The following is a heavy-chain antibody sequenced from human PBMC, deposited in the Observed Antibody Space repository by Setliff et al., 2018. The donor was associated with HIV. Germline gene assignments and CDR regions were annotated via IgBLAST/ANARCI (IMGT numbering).Heavy chain of an antibody. D-gene: IGHD6-13*01. Sequence: GGSLRLSCAASGFTFSSYTMNWVRQAPGKGLEWISSISGSSAYIYYADSVKGRFTISRGNAKNSLYLQMNSLRAEDTAVYYCARDLSPGITAPLDYWGQGTLVTVSS. V-gene: IGHV3-21*01. CDR1: GFTFSSYT. J-gene: IGHJ4*02. CDR2: ISGSSAYI. CDR3: ARDLSPGITAPLDY.